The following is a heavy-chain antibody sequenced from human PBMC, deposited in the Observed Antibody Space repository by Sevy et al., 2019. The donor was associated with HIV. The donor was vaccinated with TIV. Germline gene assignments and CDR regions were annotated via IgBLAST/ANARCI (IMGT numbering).Heavy chain of an antibody. CDR3: ARSTLLASRNNWFDP. CDR2: ISTYNRIT. J-gene: IGHJ5*02. Sequence: ATVKVSCKASGYTFTTYGITWVRQAPGQGLEWMGWISTYNRITNYAQKLQGRVTMTTDPSTSTAYMELRSLRSDDSAVYYCARSTLLASRNNWFDPWGQGTLVTVSS. CDR1: GYTFTTYG. V-gene: IGHV1-18*01. D-gene: IGHD2-8*02.